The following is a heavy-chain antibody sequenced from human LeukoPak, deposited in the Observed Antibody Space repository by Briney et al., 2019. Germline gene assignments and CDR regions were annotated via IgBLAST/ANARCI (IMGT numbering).Heavy chain of an antibody. V-gene: IGHV3-48*03. J-gene: IGHJ4*02. D-gene: IGHD6-19*01. Sequence: PGGSLSLSCAGSGFTFSSYEMNWVRQAPGKGLEWVSKISSSGSAIYYADSVKGRFTISRDNAKSTLYLQMISLRAEDTAVYYCARGGSLGYWGQGTLVTVST. CDR3: ARGGSLGY. CDR1: GFTFSSYE. CDR2: ISSSGSAI.